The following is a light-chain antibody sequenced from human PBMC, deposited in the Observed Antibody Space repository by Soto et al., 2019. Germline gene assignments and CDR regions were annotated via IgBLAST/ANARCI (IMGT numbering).Light chain of an antibody. CDR1: QSVSSN. V-gene: IGKV3-15*01. CDR3: QQYNNWPPYT. CDR2: DAS. J-gene: IGKJ2*01. Sequence: EIVMTQSPATLSVSPGERATLSCRASQSVSSNLAWYQQKPGQAPRLLIYDASTRATGIPARFSGSGSGTEFTLTISSLQSEDFAVYYCQQYNNWPPYTFGQGTKL.